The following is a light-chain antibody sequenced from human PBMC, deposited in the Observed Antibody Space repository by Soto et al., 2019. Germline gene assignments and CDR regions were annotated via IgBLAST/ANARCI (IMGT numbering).Light chain of an antibody. CDR2: SNN. J-gene: IGLJ7*01. CDR3: AAWDDSLNGAV. V-gene: IGLV1-44*01. Sequence: VLTQPPSASGTPGQRVTISCSGSSSNIGSNTVNWFQQLPGTAPKLLIYSNNQRPSGVPDRFSGSKSGTSASLAISGRQSEDEADYYCAAWDDSLNGAVFGGGTQLTVL. CDR1: SSNIGSNT.